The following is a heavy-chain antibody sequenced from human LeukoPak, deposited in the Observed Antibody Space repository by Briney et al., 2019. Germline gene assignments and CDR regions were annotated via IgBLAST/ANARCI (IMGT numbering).Heavy chain of an antibody. CDR3: ARHEVAMVRGVIIVGYFDY. V-gene: IGHV5-51*01. CDR2: IYPGDSDT. J-gene: IGHJ4*02. CDR1: GYSFTSYW. D-gene: IGHD3-10*01. Sequence: GESLKISCKGSGYSFTSYWIGWVRQMPGKGLEWMGIIYPGDSDTGYSPSFQGQVTISADKSISTAYLQWSSLKASDTAMYHCARHEVAMVRGVIIVGYFDYWGQGTLVTVSS.